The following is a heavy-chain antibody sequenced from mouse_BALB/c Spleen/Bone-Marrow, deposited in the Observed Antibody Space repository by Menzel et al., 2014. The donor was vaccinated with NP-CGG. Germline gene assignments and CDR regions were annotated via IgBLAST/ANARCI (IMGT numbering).Heavy chain of an antibody. J-gene: IGHJ4*01. CDR1: GFTFSSYG. Sequence: DVMLVESGGGLVQPGGSLKLSCAASGFTFSSYGMSWVRQTPDKRLELVATINSNGGRTYYPDSVKGRFTISRDNAKNTLYLQMSSLKSEDTAMYYCARDSLLRSLYAMDYWGRGTSVTVSS. D-gene: IGHD1-2*01. CDR2: INSNGGRT. V-gene: IGHV5-6-3*01. CDR3: ARDSLLRSLYAMDY.